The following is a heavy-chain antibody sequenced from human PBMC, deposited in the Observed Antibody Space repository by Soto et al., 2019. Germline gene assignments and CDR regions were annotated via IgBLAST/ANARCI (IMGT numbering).Heavy chain of an antibody. CDR3: ATTGTSATGLYHFST. Sequence: QVQLQESGPGLVNPSQTLSLTCTVSGGSISSGNYYWSWIRQPPGKGLEWIGFISYSGSTYYNASLKSRVTLSADTSYNQLSRNLNSVTAADTAVYYCATTGTSATGLYHFSTWGQGTLVTVSS. J-gene: IGHJ5*02. V-gene: IGHV4-30-4*01. CDR1: GGSISSGNYY. D-gene: IGHD1-1*01. CDR2: ISYSGST.